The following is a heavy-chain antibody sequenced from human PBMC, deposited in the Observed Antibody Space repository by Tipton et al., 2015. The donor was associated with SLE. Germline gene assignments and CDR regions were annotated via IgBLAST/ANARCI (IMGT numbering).Heavy chain of an antibody. CDR2: IYSSGTT. CDR1: NGSINYYH. D-gene: IGHD3-22*01. J-gene: IGHJ5*02. V-gene: IGHV4-4*07. CDR3: ARGELIEGFDP. Sequence: TLSLTCTVSNGSINYYHWSWIRQPPGKGLEWIGWIYSSGTTSHNPSLKSRVTLSVDTSKNQFSLTLKSVTAADTAAYFCARGELIEGFDPWGQGTLVTVAA.